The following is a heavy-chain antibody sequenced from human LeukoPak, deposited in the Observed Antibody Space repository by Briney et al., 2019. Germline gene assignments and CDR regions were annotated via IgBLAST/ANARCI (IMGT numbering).Heavy chain of an antibody. CDR3: ARDPYHRLGPPLDL. Sequence: GASVKVSCRASGYMFANYDITWVQQAPGQGLEWMGRISTSNGDTNYAQSLQGRVTITIDTFTSTVYMELRSLRSDDTAVYYCARDPYHRLGPPLDLWGQGTLVTVSS. J-gene: IGHJ5*02. CDR2: ISTSNGDT. CDR1: GYMFANYD. D-gene: IGHD2-2*01. V-gene: IGHV1-18*01.